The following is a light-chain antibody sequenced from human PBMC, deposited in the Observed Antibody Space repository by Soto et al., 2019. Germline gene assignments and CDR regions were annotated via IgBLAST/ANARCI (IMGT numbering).Light chain of an antibody. CDR3: CSYAGGGTVI. V-gene: IGLV2-23*01. CDR2: EDI. J-gene: IGLJ2*01. CDR1: SSDVGSYDL. Sequence: QSALTQPASVSGSPGQSITISCTGTSSDVGSYDLVSWYQHHPGKAPKVMIYEDIKRPSGVSNRFSGSKSGNTASLTISGLQAEDEADYYCCSYAGGGTVIFGGGTKVTVL.